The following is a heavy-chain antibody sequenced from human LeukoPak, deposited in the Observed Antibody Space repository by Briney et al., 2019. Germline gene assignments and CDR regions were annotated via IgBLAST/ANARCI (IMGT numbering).Heavy chain of an antibody. CDR3: ARAPAEIGGYYPEYFRH. CDR1: GFTFSRYW. CDR2: IKSDGST. Sequence: GGSLRLSCAASGFTFSRYWMHWVRQAPGKGLVWVSRIKSDGSTNYADSVKGRFTISRDNAKNTVSLQMNSLRAEDTGVYYCARAPAEIGGYYPEYFRHWGKGTLVTVSS. D-gene: IGHD3-22*01. V-gene: IGHV3-74*01. J-gene: IGHJ1*01.